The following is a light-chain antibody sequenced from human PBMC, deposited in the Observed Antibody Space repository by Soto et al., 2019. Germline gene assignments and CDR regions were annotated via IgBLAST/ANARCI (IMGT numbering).Light chain of an antibody. J-gene: IGKJ1*01. Sequence: DIQMTQSPSSLSASVGDRVTITCRASQSIVTYLNWYLQKPGKAPKLLIYAASNLQSGVPSRFSGSGSGTEFILTINNLQPEDFASYFCLQVYSFPRTFGLGTKVEI. CDR3: LQVYSFPRT. CDR2: AAS. CDR1: QSIVTY. V-gene: IGKV1-39*01.